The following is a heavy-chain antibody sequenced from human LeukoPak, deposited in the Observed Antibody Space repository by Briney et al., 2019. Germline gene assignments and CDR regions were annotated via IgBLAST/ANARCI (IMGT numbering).Heavy chain of an antibody. D-gene: IGHD2-2*01. CDR1: GGSISSLTSDY. Sequence: SETLSLTCTVSGGSISSLTSDYWTWIRQPPGKRLEWIGYIRYDGATNYNPSLKSRVTMSVDTSKTHFSLRLSYVTAADTAVYYCATLRGHSTAVLDCWGQGTLVTVSS. J-gene: IGHJ4*02. V-gene: IGHV4-59*08. CDR2: IRYDGAT. CDR3: ATLRGHSTAVLDC.